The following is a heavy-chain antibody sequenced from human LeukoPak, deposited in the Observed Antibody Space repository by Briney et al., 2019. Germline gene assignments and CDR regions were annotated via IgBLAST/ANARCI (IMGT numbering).Heavy chain of an antibody. CDR2: IYYSGST. CDR3: QSRYLEWLLEY. CDR1: GGSISSSSYY. Sequence: SETLSLTCTVSGGSISSSSYYWGWIRQPPGKGLEWIGSIYYSGSTYYNPSLKSRVTISVDTSKNQFSLRLSSVTAADTAVYYCQSRYLEWLLEYWGQGTLVTVSS. V-gene: IGHV4-39*01. J-gene: IGHJ4*02. D-gene: IGHD3-3*01.